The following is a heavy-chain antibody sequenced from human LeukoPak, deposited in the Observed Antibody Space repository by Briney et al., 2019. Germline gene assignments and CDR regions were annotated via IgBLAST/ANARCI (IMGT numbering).Heavy chain of an antibody. D-gene: IGHD3-3*01. CDR1: GDSISSHY. V-gene: IGHV4-59*11. Sequence: SETLSLTCTVSGDSISSHYWTWIRQPPGKGLEWIGYIYYSGSTSYNPSLKSRVTISVDTSKNQFSLKLSSVTAADTAVYYCARGNVNYDFWSGPYYYYYGMDVWGQGTTVTVSS. CDR3: ARGNVNYDFWSGPYYYYYGMDV. J-gene: IGHJ6*02. CDR2: IYYSGST.